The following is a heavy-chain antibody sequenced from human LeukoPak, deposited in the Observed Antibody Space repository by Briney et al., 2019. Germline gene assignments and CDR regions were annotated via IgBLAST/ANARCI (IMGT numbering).Heavy chain of an antibody. CDR1: GFSVSSSY. CDR2: IYRDGKT. V-gene: IGHV3-53*01. CDR3: TRDTKN. Sequence: PGGSLRLSCAASGFSVSSSYMNWVRQAPRRGLEWVSIIYRDGKTFYADYVKGRFTISRDSSKNTLYLQMNSLRAEDTAIYYCTRDTKNWGQGTLVTVSS. D-gene: IGHD1-1*01. J-gene: IGHJ4*02.